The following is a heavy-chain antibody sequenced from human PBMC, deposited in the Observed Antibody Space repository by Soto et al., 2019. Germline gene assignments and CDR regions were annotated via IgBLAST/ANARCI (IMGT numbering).Heavy chain of an antibody. Sequence: ASVKVSCKASGYTFTGHYIHWVRQAPEQGPEWMGEIGPESGATRYAQRFQGRVTMTRDMSITTVYMELNNLSPDDTAVYYCGRGRSGQIVVFYWGEGTPVTVSS. V-gene: IGHV1-2*02. J-gene: IGHJ4*02. CDR3: GRGRSGQIVVFY. CDR1: GYTFTGHY. D-gene: IGHD1-26*01. CDR2: IGPESGAT.